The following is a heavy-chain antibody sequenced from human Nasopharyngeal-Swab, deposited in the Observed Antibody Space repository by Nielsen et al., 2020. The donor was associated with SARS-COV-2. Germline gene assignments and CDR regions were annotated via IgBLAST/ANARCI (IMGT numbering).Heavy chain of an antibody. CDR2: IYYSGST. CDR1: GGSISSYF. D-gene: IGHD3-3*01. V-gene: IGHV4-59*01. Sequence: SETLSLTCAVSGGSISSYFWSWIRQTPGKGLEWIGYIYYSGSTNYNPSLKSRVTISVDTSKNQFSLKLSSVTAADTAVYYCARASYYDFWSGYYRSDYYGMDVWGQGTTVTVSS. CDR3: ARASYYDFWSGYYRSDYYGMDV. J-gene: IGHJ6*02.